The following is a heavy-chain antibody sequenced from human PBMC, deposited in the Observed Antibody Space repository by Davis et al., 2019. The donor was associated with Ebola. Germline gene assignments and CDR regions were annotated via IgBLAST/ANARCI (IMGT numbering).Heavy chain of an antibody. Sequence: GGSLRLSCAASGFTFSSYEMNWVRQAPGKGLEWVSYISSSSSTIYYADSVKGRFTISRDNAKNSLYLQMNSLRDEDTAVYYCARRLDYYDSSGYYYDYYGMDVWGQGTTVTVSS. CDR1: GFTFSSYE. CDR3: ARRLDYYDSSGYYYDYYGMDV. V-gene: IGHV3-48*02. D-gene: IGHD3-22*01. CDR2: ISSSSSTI. J-gene: IGHJ6*02.